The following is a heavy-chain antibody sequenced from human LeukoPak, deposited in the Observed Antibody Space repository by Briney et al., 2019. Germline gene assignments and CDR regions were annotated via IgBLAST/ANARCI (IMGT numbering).Heavy chain of an antibody. V-gene: IGHV3-21*01. J-gene: IGHJ4*02. CDR1: GFTFSSYS. Sequence: PGGSLRLSCAASGFTFSSYSMNWVRQAPGKGLEWVSSISSSSSYIYYADSVKGRFTISRDNAKNSLYLQMNSLRAEDTAVYYCARTDYYDSGGYYYLYYFDYWGQGTLVTVSS. CDR2: ISSSSSYI. D-gene: IGHD3-22*01. CDR3: ARTDYYDSGGYYYLYYFDY.